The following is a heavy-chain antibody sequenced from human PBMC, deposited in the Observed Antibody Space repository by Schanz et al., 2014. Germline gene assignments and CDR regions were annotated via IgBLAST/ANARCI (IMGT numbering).Heavy chain of an antibody. D-gene: IGHD3-3*01. Sequence: VQLVESGGGLVQPGESLRLSCAASGFTFTTYAMTWVRQAPGKGLEWVAVISDDGSNHYYPDSVKGRFTISRDNAKNSLYLQMNSLTAEDTAVYYCARGVRIDYWGQGTLVTVSS. J-gene: IGHJ4*02. V-gene: IGHV3-30*03. CDR1: GFTFTTYA. CDR3: ARGVRIDY. CDR2: ISDDGSNH.